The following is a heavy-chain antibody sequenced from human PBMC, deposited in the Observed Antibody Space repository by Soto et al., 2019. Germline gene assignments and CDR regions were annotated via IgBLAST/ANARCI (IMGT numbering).Heavy chain of an antibody. CDR1: GFTFSSYA. J-gene: IGHJ4*02. V-gene: IGHV3-23*01. D-gene: IGHD3-10*01. CDR3: AKGGITMVRGSFFRLLPSEYYFDY. Sequence: GGSLRLSCAASGFTFSSYAMSWVRQAPGKGLEWVSAISGSGGSTYYADSVKGRFTISRDNSKNTLYLQMNSLRAEDTAVYYCAKGGITMVRGSFFRLLPSEYYFDYWGQGTLVTVSS. CDR2: ISGSGGST.